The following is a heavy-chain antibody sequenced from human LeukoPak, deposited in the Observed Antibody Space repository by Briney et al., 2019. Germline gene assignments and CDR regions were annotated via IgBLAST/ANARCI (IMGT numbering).Heavy chain of an antibody. Sequence: SETLSLTCTVSGGSISSYYWSWIRQPPGKGLEWIGYIYYSGSTNYNPSLKSRVTISVDTSKNQFSLKLSSVTAADTAVYYCARESPYYDFWSGYYGYYYYYYMDVWGKGTTVTVSS. D-gene: IGHD3-3*01. CDR1: GGSISSYY. CDR3: ARESPYYDFWSGYYGYYYYYYMDV. CDR2: IYYSGST. V-gene: IGHV4-59*12. J-gene: IGHJ6*03.